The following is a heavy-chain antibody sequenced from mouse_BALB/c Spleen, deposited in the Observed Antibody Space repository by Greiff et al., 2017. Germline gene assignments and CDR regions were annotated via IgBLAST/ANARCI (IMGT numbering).Heavy chain of an antibody. Sequence: EVKVVESGGGLVQPGGSRKLSCAASGFTFSSFGMHWVRQAPEKGLEWVAYISSGSSTIYYADTVKGRFTISRDNPKNTLFLQMTSLRSEDTAMYYCARGGDYDGFDYWGQGTTLTVSS. V-gene: IGHV5-17*02. CDR2: ISSGSSTI. CDR3: ARGGDYDGFDY. CDR1: GFTFSSFG. J-gene: IGHJ2*01. D-gene: IGHD2-4*01.